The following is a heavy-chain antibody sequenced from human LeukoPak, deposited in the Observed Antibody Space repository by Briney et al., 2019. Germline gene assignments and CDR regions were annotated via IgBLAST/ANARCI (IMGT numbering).Heavy chain of an antibody. Sequence: SETLSLTCTVSGGSISSGGYYWSWIRQHPGKGLEWIGYIYYSGSTYYNPSLKSRVTVSVDTSKNQFSLKLSSVTAADTAVYYCARAPESDGYNLGHFDYWGQGTLVTVSS. J-gene: IGHJ4*02. V-gene: IGHV4-31*03. CDR1: GGSISSGGYY. CDR3: ARAPESDGYNLGHFDY. D-gene: IGHD5-24*01. CDR2: IYYSGST.